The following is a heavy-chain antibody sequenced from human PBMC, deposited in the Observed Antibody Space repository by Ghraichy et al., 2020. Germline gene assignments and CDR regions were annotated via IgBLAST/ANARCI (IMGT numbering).Heavy chain of an antibody. Sequence: ASVKVSCKASGYTFTSYGISWVRQAPGQGLEWMGWISAYNGNTNYAQKLQGRVTMTTDTSTSTAYMELRSLRSDDTAVYYCARDLAVGATTSDAFDILGQGTMVTVSS. V-gene: IGHV1-18*01. CDR1: GYTFTSYG. J-gene: IGHJ3*02. D-gene: IGHD1-26*01. CDR2: ISAYNGNT. CDR3: ARDLAVGATTSDAFDI.